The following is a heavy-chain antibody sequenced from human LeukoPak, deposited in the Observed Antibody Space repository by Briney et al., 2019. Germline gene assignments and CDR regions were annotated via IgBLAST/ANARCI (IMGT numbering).Heavy chain of an antibody. D-gene: IGHD6-19*01. Sequence: SETLSLTCAVSGGSISSYYWSWIRQPPGKGLEWIGYIYTSGSTNYDPSLKSRVIISVDTSKNQFSLKLSSVTAADTAVYYCARHRGSGWYIPYYFDYWGQGTLVTVSS. CDR2: IYTSGST. CDR1: GGSISSYY. CDR3: ARHRGSGWYIPYYFDY. V-gene: IGHV4-4*09. J-gene: IGHJ4*02.